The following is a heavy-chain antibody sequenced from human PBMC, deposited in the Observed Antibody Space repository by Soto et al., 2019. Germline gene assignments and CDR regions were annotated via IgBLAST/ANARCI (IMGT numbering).Heavy chain of an antibody. CDR3: ARSPNSGYEYYFDN. Sequence: PSETLSLTCTVSGGSISSSRSYYWGWIRQPPGKGLEWIGSIYYSGSTYYNPSLKSRVTISVDTSKNQFSLKVTSVTAADTAVYYCARSPNSGYEYYFDNWGQGTLVTVSS. V-gene: IGHV4-39*01. CDR1: GGSISSSRSYY. D-gene: IGHD5-12*01. J-gene: IGHJ4*02. CDR2: IYYSGST.